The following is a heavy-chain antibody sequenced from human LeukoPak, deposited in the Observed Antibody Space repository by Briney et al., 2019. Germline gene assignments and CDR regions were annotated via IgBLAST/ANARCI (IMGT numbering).Heavy chain of an antibody. J-gene: IGHJ4*02. CDR1: GGSISSSSYY. D-gene: IGHD3-9*01. V-gene: IGHV4-39*01. CDR2: ISYSRST. Sequence: SETLSLTCTLSGGSISSSSYYWGWIRQPPGKGLEWVGSISYSRSTYHNPSLNSRVTISVDTSKNQFSLKLSSVTAADTAVYYCARLYYDILTDYYYFDYWGQGTLVTVSS. CDR3: ARLYYDILTDYYYFDY.